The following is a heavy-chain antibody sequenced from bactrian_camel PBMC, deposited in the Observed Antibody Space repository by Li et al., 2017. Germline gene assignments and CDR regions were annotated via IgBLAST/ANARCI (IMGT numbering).Heavy chain of an antibody. J-gene: IGHJ4*01. Sequence: HVQLVESGGGSVQAGGSLRLSCAASDDSYNSGCMAWFHQAPGKEREGVAVIDSIGTTTYADSVKGRFTISKDNAKNTLYLQMNSLKPEDTAMYYCAARDRFRCSTWFSDCHYWGQGTQVTVS. CDR2: IDSIGTT. V-gene: IGHV3S53*01. D-gene: IGHD6*01. CDR3: AARDRFRCSTWFSDCHY. CDR1: DDSYNSGC.